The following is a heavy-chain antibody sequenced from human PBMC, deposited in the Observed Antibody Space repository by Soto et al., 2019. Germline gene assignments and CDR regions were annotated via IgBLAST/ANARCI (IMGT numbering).Heavy chain of an antibody. D-gene: IGHD3-10*01. CDR1: GFTFSSYV. V-gene: IGHV3-23*01. Sequence: GSLRLSCAASGFTFSSYVMSWVRQAPGKGLEWVSGISGGGGTTYYADSVKGRFTISRDNSKNTLYLQMNSLRAEDTAVYYCARDSGYGSRASVNHYLDYWGQGTLVTVSS. CDR3: ARDSGYGSRASVNHYLDY. CDR2: ISGGGGTT. J-gene: IGHJ4*01.